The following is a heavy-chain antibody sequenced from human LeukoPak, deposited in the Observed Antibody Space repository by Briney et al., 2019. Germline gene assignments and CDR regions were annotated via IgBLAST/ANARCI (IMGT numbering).Heavy chain of an antibody. Sequence: GRSLRLSCAASGFTFSSYGMHWVRQAPGTGLKWVAVISSDGSHKYYADSVKGRFTISRDNSKNTLYLQMNSLRAEDTAVYYCAKVAVGGTIHYFDYWGQGTLVTVSS. J-gene: IGHJ4*02. CDR3: AKVAVGGTIHYFDY. CDR1: GFTFSSYG. CDR2: ISSDGSHK. V-gene: IGHV3-30*18. D-gene: IGHD1-26*01.